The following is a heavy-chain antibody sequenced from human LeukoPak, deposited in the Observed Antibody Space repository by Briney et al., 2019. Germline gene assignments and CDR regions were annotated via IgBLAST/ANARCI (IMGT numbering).Heavy chain of an antibody. J-gene: IGHJ4*01. CDR2: FTAGGNT. D-gene: IGHD6-19*01. V-gene: IGHV3-23*01. Sequence: PGGSLRLSCAASGFTLSTYAMNWVRQAPGKGLEWVSTFTAGGNTYYVDSVKGRFTISRDNFKNTLYLQMNSLRAEDTAVYYCAKRQWLALDFWGHGTLVTVSS. CDR1: GFTLSTYA. CDR3: AKRQWLALDF.